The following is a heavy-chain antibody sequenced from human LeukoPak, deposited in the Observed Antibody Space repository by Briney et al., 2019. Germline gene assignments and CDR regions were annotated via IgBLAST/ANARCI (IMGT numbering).Heavy chain of an antibody. V-gene: IGHV1-8*02. CDR2: MNPNSGNT. J-gene: IGHJ4*02. D-gene: IGHD6-19*01. Sequence: ASVKVSCKASGYTFTSYDINWVRQATGQGLEWMGWMNPNSGNTGYAQKFQGRLSMTRDTSTSTVYMELSRLRSEDTAVYYCARSRLQVAVSGTGGDYWGQGTLVTVSS. CDR1: GYTFTSYD. CDR3: ARSRLQVAVSGTGGDY.